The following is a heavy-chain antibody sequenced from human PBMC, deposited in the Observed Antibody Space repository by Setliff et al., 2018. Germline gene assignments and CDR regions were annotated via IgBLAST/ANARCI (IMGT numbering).Heavy chain of an antibody. CDR3: ARGTGTLDY. J-gene: IGHJ4*02. CDR2: IKQDGSET. D-gene: IGHD1-1*01. V-gene: IGHV3-7*01. CDR1: GFTFSSYW. Sequence: GGSLRLSCAASGFTFSSYWMTWVRQAPGKGLEWVANIKQDGSETYYVDSVKGRFTISRDDAKNSLYLQMNSLRAEDTALYYCARGTGTLDYWGQGTLVTVSS.